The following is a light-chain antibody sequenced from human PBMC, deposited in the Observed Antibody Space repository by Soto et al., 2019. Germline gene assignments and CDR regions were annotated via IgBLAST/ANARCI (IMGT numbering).Light chain of an antibody. V-gene: IGLV2-8*01. CDR3: AAWDDSLNGVV. CDR1: SSDVGGYNY. CDR2: SNN. Sequence: QSALTQPPSASGSPGQSVTISCTGTSSDVGGYNYVSWYQQYPGKAPKLLIYSNNQRPSGVPDRFSGSKSGTSASLAISGLQSEDEADYYCAAWDDSLNGVVFGGGTKLTVL. J-gene: IGLJ2*01.